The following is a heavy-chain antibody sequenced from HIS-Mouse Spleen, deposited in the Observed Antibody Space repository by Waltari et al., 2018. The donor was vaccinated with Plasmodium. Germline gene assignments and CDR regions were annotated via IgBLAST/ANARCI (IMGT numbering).Heavy chain of an antibody. V-gene: IGHV3-13*01. D-gene: IGHD1-1*01. CDR2: IGTAGDT. CDR3: ARGRWNHAFDI. CDR1: GFTFRSYA. J-gene: IGHJ3*02. Sequence: EVQLVESGGGLVQPGGSLRLSCAASGFTFRSYAMHWVRQATGKGLEWVSAIGTAGDTYYPGSVKGRFTISRENAKNSLYLQMNSLRAGDTAVYYCARGRWNHAFDIWGQGTMVTVSS.